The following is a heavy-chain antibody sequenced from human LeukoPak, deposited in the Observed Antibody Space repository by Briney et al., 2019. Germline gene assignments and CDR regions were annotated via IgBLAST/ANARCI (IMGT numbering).Heavy chain of an antibody. J-gene: IGHJ4*02. V-gene: IGHV3-33*07. D-gene: IGHD1-20*01. CDR1: GFTFINYG. Sequence: PGGSLRLSCAASGFTFINYGMYWVRQAPGKGLEWVATVWYDGNNKYYADSVRGRFTISRDNSKNMVFLQMNSLRAEDTAMYYCARDVYNWNDVFYWGQGTLVTVSS. CDR3: ARDVYNWNDVFY. CDR2: VWYDGNNK.